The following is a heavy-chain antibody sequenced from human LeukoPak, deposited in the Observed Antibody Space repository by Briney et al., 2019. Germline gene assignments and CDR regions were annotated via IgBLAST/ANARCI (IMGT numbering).Heavy chain of an antibody. D-gene: IGHD3-22*01. J-gene: IGHJ4*02. V-gene: IGHV1-2*02. Sequence: ASVKVSCKASGYTFTGYYMHWVRQAPGQGLEWMGWINPNSGGTNYAQKFQGRVTMTRDTSISTAYMELSRLRSDDTAVYYCARDLGLYYYDSSGYYYGRGFDYWGQGTLVTVSS. CDR1: GYTFTGYY. CDR3: ARDLGLYYYDSSGYYYGRGFDY. CDR2: INPNSGGT.